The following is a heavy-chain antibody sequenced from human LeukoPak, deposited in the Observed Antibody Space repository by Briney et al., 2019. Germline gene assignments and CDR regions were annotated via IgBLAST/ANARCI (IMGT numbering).Heavy chain of an antibody. CDR2: ISAYNGNT. D-gene: IGHD3-10*01. CDR3: ARGDYYGSGSYYKKTVDY. V-gene: IGHV1-18*01. Sequence: GASVKVSCKASGYTFTSYAISWVRQAPGQGLEWMGWISAYNGNTNYAQRLRGRVTMTTDTSTSTAYMELRSLRSDDTAVYYCARGDYYGSGSYYKKTVDYWGQGTLVTVSS. J-gene: IGHJ4*02. CDR1: GYTFTSYA.